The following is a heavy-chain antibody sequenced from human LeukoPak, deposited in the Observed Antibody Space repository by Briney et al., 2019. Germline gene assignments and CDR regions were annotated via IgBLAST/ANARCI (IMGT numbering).Heavy chain of an antibody. CDR1: GYRFTSYW. V-gene: IGHV5-51*01. D-gene: IGHD2-2*01. CDR2: IYPSDSDT. Sequence: GESLEISCKGSGYRFTSYWIGWVRQMPGKGLEWMGIIYPSDSDTRYSPSFQGQVTISADKSITTAYLQWSSLKASDTAMYYCAKIRPATARGYYFDYWGQGTLVTVSS. J-gene: IGHJ4*02. CDR3: AKIRPATARGYYFDY.